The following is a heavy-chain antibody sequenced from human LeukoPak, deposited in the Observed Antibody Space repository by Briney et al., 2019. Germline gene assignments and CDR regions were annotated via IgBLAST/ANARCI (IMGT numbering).Heavy chain of an antibody. CDR3: AKPRSGSGYYFDY. J-gene: IGHJ4*02. CDR1: GFTFSGFA. Sequence: GGTLRLSCAASGFTFSGFAMSWIRQAPGKGLEWVSSISRSGESTFYADSVKGRFTISRDNSKNTLYLQMNGLRAEDTAVYYCAKPRSGSGYYFDYWGQGTLVTVSS. D-gene: IGHD3-10*01. CDR2: ISRSGEST. V-gene: IGHV3-23*01.